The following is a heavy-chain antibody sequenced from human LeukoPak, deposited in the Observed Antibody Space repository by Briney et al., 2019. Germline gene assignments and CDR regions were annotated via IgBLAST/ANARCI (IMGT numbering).Heavy chain of an antibody. V-gene: IGHV3-53*01. CDR2: IYSDGKT. Sequence: GGSLRLSCAASGFTVSTSYMSWVRQAPGKGLEWVSVIYSDGKTYYADSVKGRFTISRDNSRNTLYLQMNSLRAEDTAVYFCARDRRALDAFDSWGQGTMVTVSS. CDR3: ARDRRALDAFDS. CDR1: GFTVSTSY. D-gene: IGHD1-26*01. J-gene: IGHJ3*02.